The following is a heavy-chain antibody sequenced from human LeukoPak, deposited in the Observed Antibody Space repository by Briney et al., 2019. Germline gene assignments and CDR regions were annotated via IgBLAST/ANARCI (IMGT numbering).Heavy chain of an antibody. V-gene: IGHV3-48*02. CDR2: IATSSSTI. Sequence: PGGAMILSCAASGFTFSLYRMNWVRQAPGKGVEWVSYIATSSSTIYYEASVTGRFTTSRDNAKHSLQLQMNSLRDEDTAVYYCARHDYGGNSGDYWGQGTLVTVSS. CDR3: ARHDYGGNSGDY. D-gene: IGHD4-23*01. CDR1: GFTFSLYR. J-gene: IGHJ4*02.